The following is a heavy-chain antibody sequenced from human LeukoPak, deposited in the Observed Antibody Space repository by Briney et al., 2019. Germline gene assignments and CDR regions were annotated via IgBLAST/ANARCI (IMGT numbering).Heavy chain of an antibody. Sequence: GGSLRLSCAASGFTFSSYEMNWVRQAPGKGLEWVSYISSSGSTIYYADSVKGRFTISRDNAKNSLYLQMNSLRAEDTAVYYCARVQRRLGELSSPTDYWSQGTLVTVSS. J-gene: IGHJ4*02. V-gene: IGHV3-48*03. CDR2: ISSSGSTI. D-gene: IGHD3-16*02. CDR1: GFTFSSYE. CDR3: ARVQRRLGELSSPTDY.